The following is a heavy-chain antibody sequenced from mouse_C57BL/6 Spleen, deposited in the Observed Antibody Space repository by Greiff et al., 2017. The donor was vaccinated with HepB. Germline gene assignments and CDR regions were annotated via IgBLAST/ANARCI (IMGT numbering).Heavy chain of an antibody. D-gene: IGHD4-1*01. Sequence: VQLQQPGAELVKPGASVKLSCKASGYTFTSYWMHWVKQRPGRGLEGIGRIDPNSGGTKYNEKFKSKATLTVDKHSSTAYMQLSSLTSEDSAGYYCARGANWYAMDYWGQGTSVTVSS. J-gene: IGHJ4*01. CDR2: IDPNSGGT. CDR1: GYTFTSYW. CDR3: ARGANWYAMDY. V-gene: IGHV1-72*01.